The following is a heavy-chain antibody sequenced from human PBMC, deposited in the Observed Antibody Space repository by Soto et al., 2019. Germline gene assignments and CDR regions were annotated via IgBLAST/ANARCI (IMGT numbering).Heavy chain of an antibody. CDR1: GGSISSYY. CDR2: IYYSGST. V-gene: IGHV4-59*01. D-gene: IGHD3-3*01. J-gene: IGHJ6*02. CDR3: ARDLGYYDFWSGSLGPSGMDV. Sequence: PSETLSLTGTVSGGSISSYYWSWIRQPPGKGLEWIGYIYYSGSTNYNPSLKSRVTISVDTSKNQFSLKLSSVTAADTAVYYCARDLGYYDFWSGSLGPSGMDVWGQGTTVTVSS.